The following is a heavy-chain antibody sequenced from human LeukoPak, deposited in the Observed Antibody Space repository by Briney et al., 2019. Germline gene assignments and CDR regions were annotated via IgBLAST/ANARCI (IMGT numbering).Heavy chain of an antibody. Sequence: ASVKVSCKASGYTFTSYYMHWVRQAPGQGLEWMGIINPSGGSTSYAQKFQGRVTMTRDMSTSTVYMELSSLRSEDTAVYYCARGSYYYDSSGYYEFDYWGQGTLVTVSS. CDR1: GYTFTSYY. CDR3: ARGSYYYDSSGYYEFDY. V-gene: IGHV1-46*01. CDR2: INPSGGST. D-gene: IGHD3-22*01. J-gene: IGHJ4*02.